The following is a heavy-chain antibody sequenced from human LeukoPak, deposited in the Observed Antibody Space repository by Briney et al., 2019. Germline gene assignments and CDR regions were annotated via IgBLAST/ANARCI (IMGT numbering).Heavy chain of an antibody. CDR2: ISGGGGRT. CDR3: AKGSGGSGSYPIYYMDV. CDR1: GLTFSSYA. V-gene: IGHV3-23*01. D-gene: IGHD3-10*01. Sequence: GGSLRLSCAPSGLTFSSYAMSWVRQAPGKGLEWVSAISGGGGRTYYACSVKGRFTISRDNSKNTLYLQMHSLRAEDTAVYYCAKGSGGSGSYPIYYMDVWGKGTTVTVSS. J-gene: IGHJ6*03.